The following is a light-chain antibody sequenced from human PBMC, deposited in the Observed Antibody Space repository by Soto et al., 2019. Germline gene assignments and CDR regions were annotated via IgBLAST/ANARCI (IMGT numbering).Light chain of an antibody. CDR3: QQLNSYPT. V-gene: IGKV1-9*01. J-gene: IGKJ4*01. CDR1: QDINSY. Sequence: DVQLTQSPSFLSASVGDRVTFTCRASQDINSYLAWYQQKPGKAPKLLIYGASRLQNGVPSRFSGSGSGTEFTLTVSSLQPEDFATYYCQQLNSYPTFGGGTKVENK. CDR2: GAS.